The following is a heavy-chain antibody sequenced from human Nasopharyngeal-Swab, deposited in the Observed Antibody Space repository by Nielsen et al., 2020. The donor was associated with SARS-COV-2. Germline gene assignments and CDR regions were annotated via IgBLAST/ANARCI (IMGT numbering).Heavy chain of an antibody. Sequence: GESLKTSCASSGSTFSSYSMNWVRQAPGKGLEWVSSISSSSSYIYYADSVKSRFTISRDNAKNSLYLQMNSLRAEDTAVYYCARGKQWLDRGSDYWGQGTLVTVSS. CDR1: GSTFSSYS. V-gene: IGHV3-21*01. CDR2: ISSSSSYI. CDR3: ARGKQWLDRGSDY. J-gene: IGHJ4*02. D-gene: IGHD6-19*01.